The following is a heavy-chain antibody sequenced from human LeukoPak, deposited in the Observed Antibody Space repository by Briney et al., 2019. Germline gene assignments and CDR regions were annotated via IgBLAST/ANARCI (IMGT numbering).Heavy chain of an antibody. CDR2: IYWNDDK. CDR3: AHRGGSTNWYFDF. J-gene: IGHJ2*01. Sequence: SGPALVKPTQTLTLTCAFSGFSFSTSGQSVGWIRQPPGKALEWLALIYWNDDKRYSPSMKSRLTITKDTSEKEVVLTMTNMDPGDTGTYYCAHRGGSTNWYFDFWGRGALVTVSS. D-gene: IGHD3-10*01. CDR1: GFSFSTSGQS. V-gene: IGHV2-5*01.